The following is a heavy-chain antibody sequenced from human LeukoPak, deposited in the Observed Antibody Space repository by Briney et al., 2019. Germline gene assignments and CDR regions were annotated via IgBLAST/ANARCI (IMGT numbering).Heavy chain of an antibody. CDR2: IYYFGTS. D-gene: IGHD1-7*01. Sequence: SETLSLTCTVSGGSISSSSYYWGWVRQPPGKGLEWIGSIYYFGTSYYNLPLRSRVTISVDTSKTHFSLRLTSVTAADTSVYYCAIHIPSSRLELSCFYPWGQGTLVTVAS. CDR1: GGSISSSSYY. V-gene: IGHV4-39*01. CDR3: AIHIPSSRLELSCFYP. J-gene: IGHJ5*02.